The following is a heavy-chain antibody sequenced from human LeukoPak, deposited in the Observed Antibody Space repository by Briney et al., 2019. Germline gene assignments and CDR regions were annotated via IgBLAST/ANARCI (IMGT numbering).Heavy chain of an antibody. D-gene: IGHD3-16*01. CDR3: ARAVISFGAAVAKGFDC. V-gene: IGHV4-59*01. J-gene: IGHJ4*02. CDR1: GGSISSFY. Sequence: SETLSLTCTVSGGSISSFYWSWIRQPPGKGLEWIGYIYYSGSTDYNPSLKSRVTMSLDTSKNQFSLKLNSVTAADTAVYYCARAVISFGAAVAKGFDCWGQGTLVTVSS. CDR2: IYYSGST.